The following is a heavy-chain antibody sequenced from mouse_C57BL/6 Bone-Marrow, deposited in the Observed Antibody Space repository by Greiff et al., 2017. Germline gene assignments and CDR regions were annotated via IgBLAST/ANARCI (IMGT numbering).Heavy chain of an antibody. V-gene: IGHV1-15*01. CDR1: GYTFTDYE. J-gene: IGHJ4*01. Sequence: QVQLQQSGAELVRPGASVTLSCKASGYTFTDYEMHWVKQTPVHGLEWIGAIDPETGGTAYNQKFKGKAILTADKSSSTAYMELRSLTSEDSAVYYCTRFSTLIYYYGSRESPRAMDYWGQGTSVTVSS. CDR3: TRFSTLIYYYGSRESPRAMDY. CDR2: IDPETGGT. D-gene: IGHD1-1*01.